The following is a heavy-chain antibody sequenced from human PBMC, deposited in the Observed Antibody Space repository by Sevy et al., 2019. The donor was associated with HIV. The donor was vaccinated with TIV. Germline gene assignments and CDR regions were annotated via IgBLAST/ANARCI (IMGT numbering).Heavy chain of an antibody. CDR3: AREGCXKPXDY. J-gene: IGHJ4*02. CDR2: LSFGCGKI. CDR1: GFPFNIYS. V-gene: IGHV3-23*01. D-gene: IGHD6-19*01. Sequence: GGSLRLSCATSGFPFNIYSMSWVRQAPGKGLEWVSTLSFGCGKINYADSVKGRFTISRDNSENTLYLEMNSLRAEDTALYFCAREGCXKPXDYWGRGTLVTVSS.